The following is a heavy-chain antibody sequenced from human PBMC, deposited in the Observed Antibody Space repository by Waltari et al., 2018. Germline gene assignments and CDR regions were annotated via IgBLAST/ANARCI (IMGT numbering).Heavy chain of an antibody. Sequence: QVQLVQSGAEVKKPGSSVKVSCKASGGTFSSYAISWVRQAPGQGLEWMGGSIPIFGTANYAQKFHGRVTITADESTITAYMELSSMRSEDTAVYDCATASRSPEAFDIWGQGTMVTVSS. CDR3: ATASRSPEAFDI. CDR2: SIPIFGTA. V-gene: IGHV1-69*13. J-gene: IGHJ3*02. D-gene: IGHD2-2*01. CDR1: GGTFSSYA.